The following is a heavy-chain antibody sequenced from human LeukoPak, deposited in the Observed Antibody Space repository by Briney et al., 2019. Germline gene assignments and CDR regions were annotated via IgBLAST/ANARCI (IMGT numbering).Heavy chain of an antibody. CDR3: ASLSYYYDSSGLYYFDY. CDR1: GGSISSYY. J-gene: IGHJ4*02. V-gene: IGHV4-59*01. CDR2: IYYSGST. D-gene: IGHD3-22*01. Sequence: PSETLSLTCTVSGGSISSYYWSWIRQPPGKGLEWIGYIYYSGSTNYNPSLKSRVTISVDTSKNQFSLKLSSVTAADTAVYYCASLSYYYDSSGLYYFDYWGQGTLVTVSS.